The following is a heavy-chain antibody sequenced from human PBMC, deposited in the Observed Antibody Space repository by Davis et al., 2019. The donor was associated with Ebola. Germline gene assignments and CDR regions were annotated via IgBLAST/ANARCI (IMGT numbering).Heavy chain of an antibody. J-gene: IGHJ6*04. D-gene: IGHD3-9*01. CDR1: GFRFSTYT. CDR3: ARGGRWYDIMTEASLMDG. V-gene: IGHV3-48*01. CDR2: ISSSSTNI. Sequence: PGGSLRLSCVASGFRFSTYTMNWVRQPPGKGLEWISYISSSSTNIFYADSVKGRFTVSRDNAKNSLFLQMNSLRGEDAAVYYCARGGRWYDIMTEASLMDGWGKGTTVVVSS.